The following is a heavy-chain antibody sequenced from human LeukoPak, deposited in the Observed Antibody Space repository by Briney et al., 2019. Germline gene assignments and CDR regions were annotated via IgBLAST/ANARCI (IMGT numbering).Heavy chain of an antibody. D-gene: IGHD5-24*01. V-gene: IGHV4-59*08. CDR3: ARPAFIEMATKDYFDY. Sequence: PSETLSLTCTVSGGSISSYDWNWIRQPPGKGLEWIGRIHYSGSTNYNPSLKSRVTISMDTSKNQFSLKLSSVTAADTAVYYCARPAFIEMATKDYFDYWGQGTLVTVSS. J-gene: IGHJ4*02. CDR2: IHYSGST. CDR1: GGSISSYD.